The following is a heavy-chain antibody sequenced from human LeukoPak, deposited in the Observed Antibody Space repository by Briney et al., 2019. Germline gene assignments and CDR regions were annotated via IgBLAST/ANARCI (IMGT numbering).Heavy chain of an antibody. D-gene: IGHD4-11*01. J-gene: IGHJ4*02. Sequence: QLQLQESGSGLVKPSQTLSLTCAVSGGSISSGGYYWSWIRQPAGKGLEWIGRIYTSGSTNYNPSLKSRVTMSVDTSKNQFSLKLSSVTAADTAVYYCARNERGTVRNWGQGTLVTVSS. CDR3: ARNERGTVRN. CDR2: IYTSGST. CDR1: GGSISSGGYY. V-gene: IGHV4-61*02.